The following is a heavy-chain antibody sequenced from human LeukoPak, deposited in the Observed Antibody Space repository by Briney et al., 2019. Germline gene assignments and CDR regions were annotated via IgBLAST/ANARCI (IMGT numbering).Heavy chain of an antibody. CDR1: GFTFSSYA. D-gene: IGHD5-12*01. J-gene: IGHJ4*02. Sequence: TGGSLRLSCAASGFTFSSYAMHWVRQAPGKGLEWVAVISYDGSNKYYADSVKGRFTISRDNSKNTLYLQMNSLRAEDTAVYYCARDRHSGYDFRQSYYFDYWGQGTLVTVS. V-gene: IGHV3-30*04. CDR3: ARDRHSGYDFRQSYYFDY. CDR2: ISYDGSNK.